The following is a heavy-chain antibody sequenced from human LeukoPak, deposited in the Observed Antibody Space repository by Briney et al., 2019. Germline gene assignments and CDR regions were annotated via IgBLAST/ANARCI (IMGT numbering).Heavy chain of an antibody. J-gene: IGHJ4*02. V-gene: IGHV4-34*01. D-gene: IGHD3-22*01. Sequence: SETLSLTCTVSGGSISSYYWSWIRQPPGKGLEWIGEINHSGSTNYNPSLKSRVTISVDTSKNQFSLKLSSVTAADTAVYYCARGRYYYDSTPDYWGQGTLVTVSS. CDR3: ARGRYYYDSTPDY. CDR1: GGSISSYY. CDR2: INHSGST.